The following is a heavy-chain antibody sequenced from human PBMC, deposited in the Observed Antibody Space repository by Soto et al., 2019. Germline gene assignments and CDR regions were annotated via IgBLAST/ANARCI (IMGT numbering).Heavy chain of an antibody. Sequence: GGSLRLSCAASGFTFSNYAMSWVRQAPGKGLEWVSAISGSGGSTYYTDSVKGRFTISRDNSKNTLYLQMNSLSAEDTALYYCAKDGISKVVPNCFDPWGQGTLVTVSS. CDR3: AKDGISKVVPNCFDP. D-gene: IGHD2-2*01. CDR1: GFTFSNYA. J-gene: IGHJ5*02. V-gene: IGHV3-23*01. CDR2: ISGSGGST.